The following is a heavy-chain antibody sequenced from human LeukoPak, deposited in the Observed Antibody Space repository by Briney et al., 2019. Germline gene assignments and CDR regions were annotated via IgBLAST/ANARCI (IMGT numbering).Heavy chain of an antibody. CDR1: GYTFTSYG. Sequence: GASVKVSCKASGYTFTSYGISWVRQAPGQGLEWMGWISAYNGNTNYAQKLQGRVTITADKSTSTAYMELSSLRSEDTAVYYCARNGRYSYGYQSDYWGQGTLVTVSS. CDR2: ISAYNGNT. J-gene: IGHJ4*02. D-gene: IGHD5-18*01. V-gene: IGHV1-18*01. CDR3: ARNGRYSYGYQSDY.